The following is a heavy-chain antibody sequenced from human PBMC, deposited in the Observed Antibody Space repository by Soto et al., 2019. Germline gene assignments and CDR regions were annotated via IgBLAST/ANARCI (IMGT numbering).Heavy chain of an antibody. V-gene: IGHV3-33*01. Sequence: QVQLVESGGGVVQPGRSLRLSCAASGFTFSSYGMHWVRQAPGKGLEWVAVIWYDGSKKYYADSVKGRFTISRDNSKNTLYLQMNSLRAEDTAVYYCAVWYSSSWCFDYWGQGTLVTVSS. CDR1: GFTFSSYG. CDR2: IWYDGSKK. CDR3: AVWYSSSWCFDY. J-gene: IGHJ4*02. D-gene: IGHD6-13*01.